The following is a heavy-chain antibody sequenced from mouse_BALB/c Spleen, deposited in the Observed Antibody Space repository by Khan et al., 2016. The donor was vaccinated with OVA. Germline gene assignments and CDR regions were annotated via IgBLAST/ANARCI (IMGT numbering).Heavy chain of an antibody. CDR3: AKGGGGDRFAY. J-gene: IGHJ3*01. CDR2: ISTYYGDG. V-gene: IGHV1S137*01. Sequence: QVQLKQSGAELVRPGVSVKISCKGSGYTFTDHTMHWVKQSHAKSLEWIGVISTYYGDGDYNQRFKGKATMTVDKSSSTAYMELARLTSEDSAIYSVAKGGGGDRFAYWGQGTLVTISA. CDR1: GYTFTDHT.